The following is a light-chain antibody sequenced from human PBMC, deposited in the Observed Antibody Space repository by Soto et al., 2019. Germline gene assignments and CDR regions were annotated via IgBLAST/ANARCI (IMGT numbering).Light chain of an antibody. V-gene: IGLV2-14*01. Sequence: QSALTQPASVSGSPGQSITLSCTGTSSDVGGYNYVSWYQQHPGKAPKLIIYDVSTRPSGVSNRFSGSKSGNTASLTISGLQAEDEADYYCSSYTSSSTLYVFGTGTKLTVL. CDR1: SSDVGGYNY. CDR3: SSYTSSSTLYV. J-gene: IGLJ1*01. CDR2: DVS.